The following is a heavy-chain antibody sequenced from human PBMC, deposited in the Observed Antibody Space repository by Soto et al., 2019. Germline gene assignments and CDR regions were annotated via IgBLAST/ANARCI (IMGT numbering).Heavy chain of an antibody. Sequence: QMQLVQSGPEVKKPGTSVKVSCKASGFTFTSSAVQWVRQARGQRLEWIGWIVVGSSNTNYAQKFQERVTITRDMSTSTAYMELSSLRSEDTAVYYCAAVTIFGGDTYGMDVWGQGTTVTVSS. V-gene: IGHV1-58*01. CDR2: IVVGSSNT. CDR1: GFTFTSSA. D-gene: IGHD3-3*01. J-gene: IGHJ6*02. CDR3: AAVTIFGGDTYGMDV.